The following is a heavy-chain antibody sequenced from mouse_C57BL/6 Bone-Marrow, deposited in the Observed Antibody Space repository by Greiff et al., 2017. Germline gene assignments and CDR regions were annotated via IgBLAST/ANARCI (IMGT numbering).Heavy chain of an antibody. CDR2: FHPYNDDT. CDR3: ARSSTFFYYFDY. D-gene: IGHD5-1*01. Sequence: VKLVASGAELVKPGASVKMSCKASGYTFTTYPLEWMKQNHGKSLEWIGNFHPYNDDTKYNAKFKGKATLTVENSSNTVYLELSRVTSDDSAVYYCARSSTFFYYFDYWGQGTTLTVSS. V-gene: IGHV1-47*01. CDR1: GYTFTTYP. J-gene: IGHJ2*01.